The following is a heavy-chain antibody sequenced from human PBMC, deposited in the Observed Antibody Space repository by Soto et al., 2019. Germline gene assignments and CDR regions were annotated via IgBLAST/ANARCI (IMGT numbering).Heavy chain of an antibody. CDR1: GYAFTTYG. Sequence: QVHLVQSGAEVKKPGASVKVSCKGSGYAFTTYGITWVRQAPGQGLEWMGWISAHNGKPNYAQKRRGRVPVTRHTSKSTAYMELRSLRSDDTAVYYCARGRYGDYWGQGALVTVSS. CDR2: ISAHNGKP. J-gene: IGHJ4*02. D-gene: IGHD1-1*01. V-gene: IGHV1-18*01. CDR3: ARGRYGDY.